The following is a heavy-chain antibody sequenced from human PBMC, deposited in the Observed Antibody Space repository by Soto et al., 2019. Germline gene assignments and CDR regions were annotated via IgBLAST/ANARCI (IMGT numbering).Heavy chain of an antibody. J-gene: IGHJ4*02. CDR2: ISGGGHNT. V-gene: IGHV3-23*01. CDR1: GYTFSSYA. D-gene: IGHD2-8*01. CDR3: AKLRDFVVLPAGILDY. Sequence: EVKLLESGGGLVQPGGSLRLTCAASGYTFSSYAISWIRLSPGKGLEWVSVISGGGHNTYYTPSVKGRFTISRDDFKNTLYLQMNSLRTEDTAMYYCAKLRDFVVLPAGILDYWGPGTLVTVSS.